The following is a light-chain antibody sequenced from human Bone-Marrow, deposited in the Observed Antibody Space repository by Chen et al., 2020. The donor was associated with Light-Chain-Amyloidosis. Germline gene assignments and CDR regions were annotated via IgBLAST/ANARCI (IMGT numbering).Light chain of an antibody. V-gene: IGLV2-23*02. Sequence: QSALTQPAAVSGSPGQSITISCTGTSSDVGSYNLVSWYQQHPGKAPKLMIYEVRKRPSGVSNLFSRSKSGNTDSLTISGLQAEDEADYNCCSYAGSSTFLDGFGTGTKVTGL. CDR3: CSYAGSSTFLDG. CDR2: EVR. J-gene: IGLJ1*01. CDR1: SSDVGSYNL.